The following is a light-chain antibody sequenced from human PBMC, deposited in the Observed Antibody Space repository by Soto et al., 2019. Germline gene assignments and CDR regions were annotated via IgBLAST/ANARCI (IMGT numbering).Light chain of an antibody. J-gene: IGLJ3*02. Sequence: QAVVTQPPSVSGAPGQRVTISCTESSSNIGAGYDVHWYQQLPGTAPKLLIYGNSNRPSGVPDRFSGSKSGTSASLTITGLQAEDEADYYCQSYDSSLSALFGGGTKVTVL. V-gene: IGLV1-40*01. CDR2: GNS. CDR3: QSYDSSLSAL. CDR1: SSNIGAGYD.